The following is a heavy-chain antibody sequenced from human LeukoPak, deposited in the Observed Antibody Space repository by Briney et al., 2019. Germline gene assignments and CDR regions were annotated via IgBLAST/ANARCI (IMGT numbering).Heavy chain of an antibody. CDR3: ARAMPHDNWFDP. Sequence: GGSLRLSCAASGFTFNIYSMNWVRQAPGKGLEWVSSTGSNSGFIYYADSVKGRFTISRDNAKNTLYLQMNSLRVDDTAVYYCARAMPHDNWFDPWGQGSLVTVSS. CDR2: TGSNSGFI. V-gene: IGHV3-21*06. D-gene: IGHD2-2*01. CDR1: GFTFNIYS. J-gene: IGHJ5*02.